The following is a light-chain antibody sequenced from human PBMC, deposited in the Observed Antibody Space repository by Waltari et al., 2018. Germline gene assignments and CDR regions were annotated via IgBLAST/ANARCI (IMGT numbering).Light chain of an antibody. J-gene: IGKJ4*01. CDR2: GIS. Sequence: DIQMTQSPSSLSASVGDRVTITCRASQTIPRYLNWYQQKPGKAPKLLIYGISILQSGVPSRFSGSGSGTDFTLTISSLQPEDFATYYCQQTNSLPLTFGGGTKVDIK. V-gene: IGKV1-39*01. CDR1: QTIPRY. CDR3: QQTNSLPLT.